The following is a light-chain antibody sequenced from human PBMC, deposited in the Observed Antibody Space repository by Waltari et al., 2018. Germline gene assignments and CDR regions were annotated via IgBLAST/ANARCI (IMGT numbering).Light chain of an antibody. CDR1: QSVSSNY. CDR3: MQARQTPLT. J-gene: IGKJ4*01. CDR2: GSS. V-gene: IGKV3-20*01. Sequence: EIVLTQSPGTLSLSPGERATLSCRASQSVSSNYLAWYQQRPGQAPRLLIHGSSSRATGIPDRFSGSGSGTDFTLRISRVEAEDVGIYYCMQARQTPLTFGGGTKVEIK.